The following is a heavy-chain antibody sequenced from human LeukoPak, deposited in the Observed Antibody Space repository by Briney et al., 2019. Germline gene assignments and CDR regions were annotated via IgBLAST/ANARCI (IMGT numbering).Heavy chain of an antibody. D-gene: IGHD6-13*01. J-gene: IGHJ5*02. CDR1: GFTFSGFA. V-gene: IGHV3-73*01. Sequence: GGSLRLSCAASGFTFSGFAIHWARQASGKGLEWIGHIRSKPNSYATAYAESVKGRFTISRDDSKNTAYLQMNSLKIEDTAVYYCISPLGAAAGTYFDPWGQGTLVTVSS. CDR3: ISPLGAAAGTYFDP. CDR2: IRSKPNSYAT.